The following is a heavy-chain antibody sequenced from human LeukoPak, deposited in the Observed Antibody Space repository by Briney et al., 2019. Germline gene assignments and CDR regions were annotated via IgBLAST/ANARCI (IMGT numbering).Heavy chain of an antibody. V-gene: IGHV3-7*01. CDR1: GFTFSIYW. CDR2: IKQDGSEK. CDR3: ARDRPLDYSSGPYYYQYGMDS. D-gene: IGHD2-21*01. J-gene: IGHJ6*02. Sequence: GGSLRLSCAASGFTFSIYWMSWVRQAPGKGLEWVANIKQDGSEKYYVDSVKGRFTISRDNAKNSLYLQMNSLRAEDTAVYYCARDRPLDYSSGPYYYQYGMDSWGQGTTVTVSS.